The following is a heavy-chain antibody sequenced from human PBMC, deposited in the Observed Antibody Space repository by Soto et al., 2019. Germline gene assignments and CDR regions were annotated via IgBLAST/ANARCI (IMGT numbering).Heavy chain of an antibody. D-gene: IGHD3-16*01. CDR2: INHSGST. CDR3: ARVKGLRKSPHTLYYFDY. Sequence: QVQLQQWGAGLLKPSETLSLTCAVYGGSFSGYYWSWIRQPPGKGLEWIGEINHSGSTNYNPSLKSRVTISVDTSKNQFSLKLSSVTAADTAVYYCARVKGLRKSPHTLYYFDYWGQGTLVTVSS. V-gene: IGHV4-34*01. J-gene: IGHJ4*02. CDR1: GGSFSGYY.